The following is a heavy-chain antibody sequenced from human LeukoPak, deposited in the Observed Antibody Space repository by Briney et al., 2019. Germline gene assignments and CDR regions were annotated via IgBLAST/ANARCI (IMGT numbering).Heavy chain of an antibody. D-gene: IGHD6-6*01. CDR2: IRYDGSNK. CDR3: AKDGYSSSSSGYFDY. V-gene: IGHV3-30*02. Sequence: GGSLRLSCAASGFTFSSYGMHWVRQAPGKGLEWVAFIRYDGSNKYYADSVKGRFTISRDNSKNTLYLQMNSLRAEDTAVYYCAKDGYSSSSSGYFDYWGQGTLVTVSS. J-gene: IGHJ4*02. CDR1: GFTFSSYG.